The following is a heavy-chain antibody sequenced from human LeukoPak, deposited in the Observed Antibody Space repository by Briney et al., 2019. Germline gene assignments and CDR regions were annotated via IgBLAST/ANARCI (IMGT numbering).Heavy chain of an antibody. J-gene: IGHJ3*02. CDR2: ISYDGSNK. Sequence: GRSLRLSCAASEFTFSSYAMHWVRQAPGKGLEWVTLISYDGSNKDYADSVKGRFTISRDNSKNTLYLQMNSLRLEDTAVYYCARGARGSGWRGFYIWGQGTKGT. CDR3: ARGARGSGWRGFYI. CDR1: EFTFSSYA. V-gene: IGHV3-30*04. D-gene: IGHD6-19*01.